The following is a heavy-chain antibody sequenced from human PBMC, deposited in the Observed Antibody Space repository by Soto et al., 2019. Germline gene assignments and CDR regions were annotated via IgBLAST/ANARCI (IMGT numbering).Heavy chain of an antibody. CDR1: GFSLSNARMG. V-gene: IGHV2-26*01. J-gene: IGHJ1*01. CDR3: ARILWRAYEYFQH. CDR2: IFSNDEK. Sequence: QVTLKESGPVLVKPTETLTLTCTVSGFSLSNARMGVSWIRQPPGKALEWLAHIFSNDEKSYSTSLKSRLTXSXDXXKSQVVLTMTNMDPVDTATYYCARILWRAYEYFQHWGQGTLVTVSS. D-gene: IGHD2-21*01.